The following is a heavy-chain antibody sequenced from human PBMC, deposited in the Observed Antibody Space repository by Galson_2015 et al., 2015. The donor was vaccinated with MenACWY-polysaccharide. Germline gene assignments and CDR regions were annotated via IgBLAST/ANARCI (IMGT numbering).Heavy chain of an antibody. CDR1: GFSVGDNY. CDR2: IYSGGSR. V-gene: IGHV3-66*01. CDR3: VRETRRSHDYYGLDV. J-gene: IGHJ6*02. D-gene: IGHD1-26*01. Sequence: SLRLSCAASGFSVGDNYMTWVRQGPEKGLEWVSVIYSGGSRYYRDSVTGRFTISRDDSNNTLYLQMTSLRAEDTAVYYCVRETRRSHDYYGLDVWGQGTPVIVSS.